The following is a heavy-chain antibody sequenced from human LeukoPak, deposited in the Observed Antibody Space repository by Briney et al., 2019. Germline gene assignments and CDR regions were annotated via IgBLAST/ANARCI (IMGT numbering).Heavy chain of an antibody. CDR3: ARASKGGYSYVRRAFDI. V-gene: IGHV4-34*01. Sequence: KPSETLSLTCAVYGGSFSGYYWSWIRQPPGKGLEWIGEINHSGSTNYNPSLKSRVTISVDTSKNQLSLKLSSVTAADTAVYYCARASKGGYSYVRRAFDIWGQGTMVTVSP. D-gene: IGHD5-18*01. CDR1: GGSFSGYY. CDR2: INHSGST. J-gene: IGHJ3*02.